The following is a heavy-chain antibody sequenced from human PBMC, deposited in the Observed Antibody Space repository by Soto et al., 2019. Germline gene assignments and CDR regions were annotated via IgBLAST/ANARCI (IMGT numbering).Heavy chain of an antibody. Sequence: ASAKASCSASGYTFTSYAMHWVRQAPGQRLEWMGWINAGNGNTKYSQKFQGRVTITRDTSASTAYMELTSLRSEDTAVYYCAREWNTVTYGPLEYWGQGTKVTVSS. J-gene: IGHJ4*02. V-gene: IGHV1-3*01. CDR3: AREWNTVTYGPLEY. D-gene: IGHD4-17*01. CDR1: GYTFTSYA. CDR2: INAGNGNT.